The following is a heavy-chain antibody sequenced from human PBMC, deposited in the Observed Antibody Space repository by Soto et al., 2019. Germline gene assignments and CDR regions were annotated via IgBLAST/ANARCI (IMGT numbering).Heavy chain of an antibody. CDR1: GASFSSYY. J-gene: IGHJ4*02. V-gene: IGHV4-34*01. CDR3: ARGGVYSSSWYVY. D-gene: IGHD6-13*01. Sequence: QVQLQQWGAGLLKPSETLSLTCAVYGASFSSYYWSWIRQPPGKGLEWIGEINHSGNTKYNPSLKSRVTISIDTSKNPFSLKLTSVTAADTAVYYCARGGVYSSSWYVYWGQGSLVTVSS. CDR2: INHSGNT.